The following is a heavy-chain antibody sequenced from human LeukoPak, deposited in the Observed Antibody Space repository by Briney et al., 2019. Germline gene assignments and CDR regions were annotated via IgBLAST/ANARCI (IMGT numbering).Heavy chain of an antibody. V-gene: IGHV4-59*01. D-gene: IGHD3-10*01. CDR1: RGSISGYY. J-gene: IGHJ4*02. CDR2: IFYSGST. Sequence: SETLSLTCTVSRGSISGYYWSWVRQPPGKGLEWIGYIFYSGSTNYNPSLKSRVTISVDTSKNEFSLKLRSVTAADTAVYYCARAVPNYYGTGSPFPLFDYWGPGTLVTVS. CDR3: ARAVPNYYGTGSPFPLFDY.